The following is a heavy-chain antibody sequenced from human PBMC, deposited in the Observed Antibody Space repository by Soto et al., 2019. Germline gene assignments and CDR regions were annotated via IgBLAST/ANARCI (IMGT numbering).Heavy chain of an antibody. CDR1: GGSVSSEGHY. J-gene: IGHJ6*02. Sequence: SETLSLTCTVSGGSVSSEGHYWSWIRQTPGKGLEWIGYIYYTGSTNYNPSLKGRVTMSVDTSRDQVSLRLRSVTRADTAMYYCARDQYDFRSGSYYYAMEVWGQGTKVTVSS. D-gene: IGHD3-3*01. CDR3: ARDQYDFRSGSYYYAMEV. V-gene: IGHV4-61*08. CDR2: IYYTGST.